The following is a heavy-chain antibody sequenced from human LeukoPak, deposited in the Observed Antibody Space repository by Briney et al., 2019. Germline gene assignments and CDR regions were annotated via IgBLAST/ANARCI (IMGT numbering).Heavy chain of an antibody. D-gene: IGHD2-15*01. CDR3: ARAGGRYCSGGSCYVWNY. V-gene: IGHV4-34*01. CDR2: INHSGST. J-gene: IGHJ4*02. Sequence: SETLSLTCAVYGGSFSGYYWSWIRQPPGKGLEWIGEINHSGSTNYNPSLKSRVTISVDTSKNQFSPKLSSVTAADTAVYYCARAGGRYCSGGSCYVWNYWGQGTLVTVSS. CDR1: GGSFSGYY.